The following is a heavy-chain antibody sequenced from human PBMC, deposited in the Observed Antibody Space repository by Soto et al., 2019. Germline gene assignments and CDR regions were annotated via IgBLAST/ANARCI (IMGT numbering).Heavy chain of an antibody. V-gene: IGHV1-8*01. CDR3: ARGFQQLVRAVDY. J-gene: IGHJ4*02. D-gene: IGHD6-13*01. CDR2: MNPNSGNT. Sequence: TSVKVSCKACGDRYTSYDINWVRQATGQGLEWMGWMNPNSGNTNYAQKLQGRVTMTRDTSTSTVYMELSSLRSEDTAVYYCARGFQQLVRAVDYWGQGTLVTSPQ. CDR1: GDRYTSYD.